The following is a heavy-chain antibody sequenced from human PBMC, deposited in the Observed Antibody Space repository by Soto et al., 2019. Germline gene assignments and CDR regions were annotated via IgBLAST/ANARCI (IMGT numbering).Heavy chain of an antibody. CDR1: GYTFTSYD. J-gene: IGHJ4*02. D-gene: IGHD6-13*01. CDR2: RNPNRGNT. CDR3: ARGLIAAEDY. V-gene: IGHV1-8*01. Sequence: QVQLVQSGAEVKKPGASVKVSCKASGYTFTSYDINWVRQATGQGLEWMGWRNPNRGNTGCAQKFQGRVTMTSNTSISTAYMELSSLRSEDTAVYYCARGLIAAEDYWGQRTLVPVFS.